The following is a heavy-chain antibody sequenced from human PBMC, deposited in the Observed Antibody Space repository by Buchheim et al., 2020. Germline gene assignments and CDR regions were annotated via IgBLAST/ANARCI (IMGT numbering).Heavy chain of an antibody. V-gene: IGHV3-21*01. CDR2: ISSSSSYI. CDR3: AKDLYYDSSGPIRGLDY. Sequence: EVQLVESGGGLVKPGGSLRLSCAASGFTFSSYSMNWVRQAPGKGLEWVSSISSSSSYIYYADSVKGRFTISRDNSKNTLYLQMNSLRAEDTAVYYCAKDLYYDSSGPIRGLDYWGQGTL. CDR1: GFTFSSYS. D-gene: IGHD3-22*01. J-gene: IGHJ4*02.